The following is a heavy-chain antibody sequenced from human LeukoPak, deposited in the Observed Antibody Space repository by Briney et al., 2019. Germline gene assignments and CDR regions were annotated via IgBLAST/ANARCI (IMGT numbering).Heavy chain of an antibody. D-gene: IGHD6-19*01. Sequence: SLRLSCAASGFTFDDYAMHWVRQAPGKGLEWVSGISWNSGSIGYADPVKGRFTISRDNAKNSLYLQMNSLRAEDTALYYCAKDYRIAVAGPSYFDYWGQGTLVTVSS. CDR2: ISWNSGSI. J-gene: IGHJ4*02. V-gene: IGHV3-9*01. CDR3: AKDYRIAVAGPSYFDY. CDR1: GFTFDDYA.